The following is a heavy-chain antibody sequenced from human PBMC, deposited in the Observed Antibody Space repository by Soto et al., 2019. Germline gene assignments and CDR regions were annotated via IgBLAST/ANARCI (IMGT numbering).Heavy chain of an antibody. D-gene: IGHD1-26*01. J-gene: IGHJ6*04. Sequence: QVQLVQSGAEVKMPGSSVRVSCKASGGSFSKYGISWVRQAPGQGLEWMGGIIPMFGIGNYAEKFLGRVTMAADESTSTSHMELSSLRSEDTAVYFCTRGYREKYFYDTDVWGEGTRVTVSS. CDR3: TRGYREKYFYDTDV. CDR2: IIPMFGIG. CDR1: GGSFSKYG. V-gene: IGHV1-69*01.